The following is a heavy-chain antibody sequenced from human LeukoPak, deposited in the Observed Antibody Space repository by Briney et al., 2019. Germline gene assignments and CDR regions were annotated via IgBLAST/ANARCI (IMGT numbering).Heavy chain of an antibody. D-gene: IGHD2-21*02. CDR3: ATDRGYGGDCPFEGTGTFDY. J-gene: IGHJ4*02. Sequence: ASVKVSCKASGYTFTSYDINWVRQATGQGLEWMGWMNPNSGNTGYAQKFQGRVTMTRNTSISTAYMELSSLRSEDTAVYYCATDRGYGGDCPFEGTGTFDYWGQGTLVTVSS. CDR1: GYTFTSYD. V-gene: IGHV1-8*01. CDR2: MNPNSGNT.